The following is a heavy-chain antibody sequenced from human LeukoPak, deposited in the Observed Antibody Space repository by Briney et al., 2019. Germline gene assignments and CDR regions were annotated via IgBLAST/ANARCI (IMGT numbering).Heavy chain of an antibody. Sequence: ASVKVSCKASGYTFTGYYMHCVRQAPGQGLEWMGVINPSGGSTGYAQKFQDRVTMTRDTSTSTVYMELSSLRFEDTAVYYCARSTSVTTRGGWYFDLWGRGTLVTVSS. CDR3: ARSTSVTTRGGWYFDL. V-gene: IGHV1-46*01. CDR1: GYTFTGYY. J-gene: IGHJ2*01. D-gene: IGHD4-17*01. CDR2: INPSGGST.